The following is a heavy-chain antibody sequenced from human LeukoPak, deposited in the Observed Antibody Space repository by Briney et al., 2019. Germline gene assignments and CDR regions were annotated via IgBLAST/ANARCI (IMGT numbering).Heavy chain of an antibody. CDR2: ISASGNII. CDR3: ARHMVTTPFDS. J-gene: IGHJ4*02. Sequence: PGGSLRLSCVASGFSFRDYYLSWVRQAPGQGLEWLSFISASGNIIHYEDSVKGRFTISRDDAKNSVFLQMDSLRTEDTALYYCARHMVTTPFDSWGQGTLVTVSS. D-gene: IGHD2-21*02. V-gene: IGHV3-11*01. CDR1: GFSFRDYY.